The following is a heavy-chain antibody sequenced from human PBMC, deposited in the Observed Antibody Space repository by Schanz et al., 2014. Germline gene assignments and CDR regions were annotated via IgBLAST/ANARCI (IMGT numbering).Heavy chain of an antibody. CDR2: IKGDSSVK. CDR1: GFTFTTNA. CDR3: ARDPNSVNELDY. V-gene: IGHV3-7*03. D-gene: IGHD5-12*01. Sequence: EQLVESGGGLVKPGGSLRLSCAASGFTFTTNAMSWVRQAPGKGLEWVANIKGDSSVKAYVDSVRGRFTLSRDNVKNSVYLQMNSLRVEDTAVYYCARDPNSVNELDYWGQGTLVTVSS. J-gene: IGHJ4*02.